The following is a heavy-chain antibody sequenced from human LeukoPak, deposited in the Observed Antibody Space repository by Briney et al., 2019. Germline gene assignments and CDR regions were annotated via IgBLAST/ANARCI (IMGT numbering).Heavy chain of an antibody. V-gene: IGHV4-59*01. CDR1: GGSISSYY. J-gene: IGHJ3*02. Sequence: SETLSLTCTVFGGSISSYYWSWIRQPPGKGLEWIGCISYSGSTNYNPSLKSRVTISVDTSKNHFSLNLNSVTAADTAVYYCARVTRSGFFDIWGQGTMVTVSS. D-gene: IGHD1-1*01. CDR3: ARVTRSGFFDI. CDR2: ISYSGST.